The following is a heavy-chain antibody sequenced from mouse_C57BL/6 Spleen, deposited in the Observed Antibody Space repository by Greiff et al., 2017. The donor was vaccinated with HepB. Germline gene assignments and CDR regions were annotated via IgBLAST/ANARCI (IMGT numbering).Heavy chain of an antibody. CDR3: AKDMNWDGNAY. Sequence: EVQLQQSGPGLVKPSQSLSLTCSVTGYSITSGYYWNWIRQFPGNKLEWMGYISYDGSNNYNPSLKNRISITRDTSKNQFFLKLNSVTTEDTATYYCAKDMNWDGNAYWGQGTLVTVSA. CDR1: GYSITSGYY. D-gene: IGHD4-1*01. J-gene: IGHJ3*01. CDR2: ISYDGSN. V-gene: IGHV3-6*01.